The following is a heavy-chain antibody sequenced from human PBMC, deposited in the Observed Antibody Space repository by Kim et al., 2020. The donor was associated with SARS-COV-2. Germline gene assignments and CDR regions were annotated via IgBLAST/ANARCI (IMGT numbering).Heavy chain of an antibody. CDR2: ISSDGSNK. CDR1: GFTFSAYG. J-gene: IGHJ4*02. CDR3: TIDSH. V-gene: IGHV3-30*03. Sequence: GGSLRLSCAASGFTFSAYGIHWVRQAPGKGLEWVAVISSDGSNKYDADSVNGRFTISRDNSRTTLYLQMNSLRAEDTAVYYCTIDSHWGQGTLVTVSS.